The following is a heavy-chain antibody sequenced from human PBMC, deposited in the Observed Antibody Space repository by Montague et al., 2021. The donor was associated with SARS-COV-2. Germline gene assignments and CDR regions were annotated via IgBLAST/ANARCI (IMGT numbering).Heavy chain of an antibody. Sequence: SETLSLTCTVSGVSVTDYYWSWIRQPPGMGLEWVGDVFYNKGTNFNPSLKSRVAISVDTSKNQFSLRLTSVTAADTAFYYCARHPRGAGLYGGPDVWGQGTMVTVSS. CDR2: VFYNKGT. CDR1: GVSVTDYY. V-gene: IGHV4-59*08. D-gene: IGHD4/OR15-4a*01. J-gene: IGHJ6*02. CDR3: ARHPRGAGLYGGPDV.